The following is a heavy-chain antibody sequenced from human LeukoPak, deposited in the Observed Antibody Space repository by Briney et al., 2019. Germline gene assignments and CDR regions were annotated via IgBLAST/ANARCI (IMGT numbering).Heavy chain of an antibody. V-gene: IGHV3-23*01. CDR2: ISGRGGST. CDR3: AKCSLTVVVPAAIGY. D-gene: IGHD2-2*01. Sequence: GGSLRLSCAASGFTFSSYAMSWVRQAPGKGLEWVSAISGRGGSTYYADSVKGRFTISRDNSKNTLYLQMNSLRAEDTAVYYCAKCSLTVVVPAAIGYWGQGTLVTVSS. CDR1: GFTFSSYA. J-gene: IGHJ4*02.